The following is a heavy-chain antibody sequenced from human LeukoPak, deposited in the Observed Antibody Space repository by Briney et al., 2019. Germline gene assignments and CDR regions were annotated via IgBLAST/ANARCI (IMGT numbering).Heavy chain of an antibody. D-gene: IGHD3-22*01. J-gene: IGHJ4*02. CDR1: GFTLRTYW. CDR2: IEDNGREK. Sequence: PGGSLRLSCAASGFTLRTYWMSWVRQAPGKGLEWVANIEDNGREKNYVDSVKGRFTTSRDNAKNSLYLQMNSLRAEDTAVYYCARDLHYDRSGKGYYFDYRGQGTLVTVSS. V-gene: IGHV3-7*01. CDR3: ARDLHYDRSGKGYYFDY.